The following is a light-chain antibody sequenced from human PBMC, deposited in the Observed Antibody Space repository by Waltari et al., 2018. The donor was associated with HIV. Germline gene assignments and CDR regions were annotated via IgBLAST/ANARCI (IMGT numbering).Light chain of an antibody. CDR2: GAS. J-gene: IGKJ1*01. CDR1: QSVSSN. CDR3: QQYKNWWT. Sequence: ETVMTQSPATLSVSPGEGATLSCRASQSVSSNVAWYQQKPGQAPRLLSYGASTRATGVPARFSGSGSGTEFTLTISSLQSEDFAVYYCQQYKNWWTFGQGTKVEIK. V-gene: IGKV3-15*01.